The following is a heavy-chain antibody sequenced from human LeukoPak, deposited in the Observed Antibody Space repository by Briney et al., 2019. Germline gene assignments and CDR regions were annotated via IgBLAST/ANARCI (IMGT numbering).Heavy chain of an antibody. CDR2: IYSGGST. J-gene: IGHJ4*02. CDR1: GFTVSSNY. V-gene: IGHV3-53*01. CDR3: ARGGNSSSWSPWNY. Sequence: GGSLRLSCAASGFTVSSNYMSWVRQAPGKGLEWVSVIYSGGSTYYADSVKGRFTISRDNSKNTLYLQMNSLRAEDTAVYYCARGGNSSSWSPWNYWGQGTLVTVSS. D-gene: IGHD6-13*01.